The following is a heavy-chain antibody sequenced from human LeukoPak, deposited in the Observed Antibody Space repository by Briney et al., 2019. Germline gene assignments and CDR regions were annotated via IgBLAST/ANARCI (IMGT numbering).Heavy chain of an antibody. Sequence: TSETLSLTCTVSGGSISSYYWSWIRQPPGKGLEWIGYIYYSGSTNYNPSLKSRVTISVDTSKNQFSLKLSSVTAADTALYYCAKYIRDSGTYNFDFWGQGTLVTVSS. J-gene: IGHJ4*02. CDR1: GGSISSYY. CDR2: IYYSGST. CDR3: AKYIRDSGTYNFDF. V-gene: IGHV4-59*01. D-gene: IGHD1-14*01.